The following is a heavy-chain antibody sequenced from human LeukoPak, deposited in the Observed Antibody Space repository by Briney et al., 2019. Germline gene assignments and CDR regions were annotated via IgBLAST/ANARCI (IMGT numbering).Heavy chain of an antibody. V-gene: IGHV4-34*01. CDR3: ARGHGSGSYYHAAY. CDR2: INRGGST. CDR1: GGSFSGCY. J-gene: IGHJ4*02. D-gene: IGHD3-10*01. Sequence: PSETLSLTCAVYGGSFSGCYWSWIRQSPGKGLEWIGEINRGGSTHYNPSLNSRVTISVDTSKNQFSLKLSSVTAADTAVYFCARGHGSGSYYHAAYWGQGTLVTVSS.